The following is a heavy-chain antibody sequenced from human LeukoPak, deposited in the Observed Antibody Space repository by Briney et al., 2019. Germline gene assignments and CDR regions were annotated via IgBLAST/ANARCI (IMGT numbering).Heavy chain of an antibody. CDR2: INHSGST. Sequence: SQTLSLTCSVSGDSIYSGDYSWTWIRQPPGKGLEWIGEINHSGSTNYNPSLRSRVTISVDTSKNQFSLKLSSVTAADTAVYYCARMRTFDYWGQGTLVTVSS. D-gene: IGHD3/OR15-3a*01. V-gene: IGHV4-30-2*01. J-gene: IGHJ4*02. CDR1: GDSIYSGDYS. CDR3: ARMRTFDY.